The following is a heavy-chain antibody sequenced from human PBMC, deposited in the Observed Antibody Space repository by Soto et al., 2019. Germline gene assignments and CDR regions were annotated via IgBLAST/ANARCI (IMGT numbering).Heavy chain of an antibody. D-gene: IGHD3-9*01. CDR2: MYYSGST. V-gene: IGHV4-61*01. CDR3: ARASSPYFDRLSAFDP. CDR1: GGSVSSGSYS. J-gene: IGHJ5*02. Sequence: QVQLQESGPGLVKPSETLSLTCTVSGGSVSSGSYSWSWLRQPPGKGLEWIGYMYYSGSTNYNPSLKSRVTISIDTSTNQFSLKLSSVTAADTAVYYCARASSPYFDRLSAFDPWGQGTLVTVSS.